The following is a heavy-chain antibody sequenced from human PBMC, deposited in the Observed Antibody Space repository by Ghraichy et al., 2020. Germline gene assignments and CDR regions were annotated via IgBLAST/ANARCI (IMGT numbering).Heavy chain of an antibody. CDR3: ARAGIAAVQPADWYFDL. J-gene: IGHJ2*01. Sequence: GGSLRLSCAASGFTFSSYDMHWVRQATGKGLEWVSAIGTAGDTYYPGSVKGRFTISRENAKNSLYLQMNSLRAGDTAVYYCARAGIAAVQPADWYFDLWGRGTLVTVSS. D-gene: IGHD6-13*01. CDR2: IGTAGDT. V-gene: IGHV3-13*01. CDR1: GFTFSSYD.